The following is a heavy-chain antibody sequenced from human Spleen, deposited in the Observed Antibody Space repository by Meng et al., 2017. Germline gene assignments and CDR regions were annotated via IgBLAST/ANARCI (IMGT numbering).Heavy chain of an antibody. CDR3: AEITAGPRGY. CDR2: ISGGATDT. CDR1: GFSFSSYT. D-gene: IGHD6-25*01. V-gene: IGHV3-23*01. J-gene: IGHJ4*02. Sequence: GESLKISCAASGFSFSSYTMNWVRQVPGKGLEWVSAISGGATDTHYADSVKGRFTISRDNSKNMLYLQMNSLRAEDTAVYYCAEITAGPRGYWGQGTLVTVSS.